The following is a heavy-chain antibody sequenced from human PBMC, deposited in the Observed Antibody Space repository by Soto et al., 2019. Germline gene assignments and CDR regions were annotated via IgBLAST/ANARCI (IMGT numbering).Heavy chain of an antibody. CDR2: LSFSGRT. V-gene: IGHV4-30-4*01. D-gene: IGHD2-15*01. J-gene: IGHJ5*02. Sequence: SETLSLTCSISGGSIDSSDYQWSWLRQPPGKGLEWIGFLSFSGRTNYNSSLRDRVTISADTSKTLFFLNLISVTAADTAVYYCARDHCNDGLRYQRYFERWGQGSLVPVSS. CDR3: ARDHCNDGLRYQRYFER. CDR1: GGSIDSSDYQ.